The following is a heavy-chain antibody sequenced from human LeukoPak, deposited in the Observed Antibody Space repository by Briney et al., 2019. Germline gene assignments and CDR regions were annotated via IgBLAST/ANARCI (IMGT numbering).Heavy chain of an antibody. Sequence: GGSLRLSCAASGFTFDNYAMHWVRQAPGYADSVKGRFTISRDNARNSLYLQMSSLRVEDTALYYCATTPPAIAVAGNGQFDNWGQGTLVTVSS. D-gene: IGHD6-19*01. CDR3: ATTPPAIAVAGNGQFDN. CDR1: GFTFDNYA. V-gene: IGHV3-9*01. J-gene: IGHJ4*02.